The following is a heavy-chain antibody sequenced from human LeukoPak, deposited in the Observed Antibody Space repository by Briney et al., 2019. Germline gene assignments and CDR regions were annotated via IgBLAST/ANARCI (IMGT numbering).Heavy chain of an antibody. J-gene: IGHJ3*02. Sequence: SETLSLTCTVSGGSISSYYWSWLRQPRGKGLEWLGYIYYSGSTNYNPSLKSRVTISVDTSKNQFSLKLSSVTAADTAVYYCARLGHSFYGDYKDAFDIWGQGTMVTVSS. V-gene: IGHV4-59*01. D-gene: IGHD4-17*01. CDR2: IYYSGST. CDR3: ARLGHSFYGDYKDAFDI. CDR1: GGSISSYY.